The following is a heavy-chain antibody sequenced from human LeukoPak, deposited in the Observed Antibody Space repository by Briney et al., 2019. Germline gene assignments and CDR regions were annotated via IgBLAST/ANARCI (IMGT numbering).Heavy chain of an antibody. CDR1: GFSFSNYA. Sequence: GGSLRLSCAASGFSFSNYAMHWVRQAPGKGLESVSAISSNGDTTYYANSVKGRFTISRDNSKNTLYLQMGSLRAEDMAVYYCARGAVAGNWFDPWGQGTLVTVSS. J-gene: IGHJ5*02. D-gene: IGHD6-19*01. CDR3: ARGAVAGNWFDP. CDR2: ISSNGDTT. V-gene: IGHV3-64*01.